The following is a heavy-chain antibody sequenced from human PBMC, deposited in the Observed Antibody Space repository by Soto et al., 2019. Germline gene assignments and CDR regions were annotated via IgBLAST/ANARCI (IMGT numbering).Heavy chain of an antibody. CDR3: ARDVVVVPAAQGDYYYYYGMDV. Sequence: ASVKVSCKASGYTFTSYGISWVRQAPGQGLEWMGWISAYNGNTNYAQKLQGRVTMTTDTSTSTAYMELRSLRSDDTAVYYCARDVVVVPAAQGDYYYYYGMDVWGQGTTVTVSS. J-gene: IGHJ6*02. D-gene: IGHD2-2*01. V-gene: IGHV1-18*04. CDR1: GYTFTSYG. CDR2: ISAYNGNT.